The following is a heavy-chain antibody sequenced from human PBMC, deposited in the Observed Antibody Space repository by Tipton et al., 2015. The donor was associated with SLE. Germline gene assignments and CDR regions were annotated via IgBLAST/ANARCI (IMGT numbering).Heavy chain of an antibody. Sequence: TLSLTCSVYGGSFRRYYWSWLRQPPGKGLEWIGEINHSGSTNYNPSLKSRVTTSVDTSKNQFSLTLSSVTAADTAVYYCAGPIAVGRRYFDVWGRGTLVTVSS. CDR2: INHSGST. CDR3: AGPIAVGRRYFDV. V-gene: IGHV4-34*01. J-gene: IGHJ2*01. CDR1: GGSFRRYY. D-gene: IGHD6-19*01.